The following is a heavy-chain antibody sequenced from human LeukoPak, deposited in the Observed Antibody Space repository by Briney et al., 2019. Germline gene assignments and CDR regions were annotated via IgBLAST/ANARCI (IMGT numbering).Heavy chain of an antibody. D-gene: IGHD6-19*01. CDR1: GGTFSSYA. CDR2: IIPIFGTA. CDR3: ARERGSGWSDFDY. J-gene: IGHJ4*02. Sequence: SVKVSCKASGGTFSSYAISWVRPAPGQGLEWMGGIIPIFGTANYAQKFQGRVTITADESTSTAYMELSSLRSEDTAVYYCARERGSGWSDFDYWGQGTLVTVSS. V-gene: IGHV1-69*13.